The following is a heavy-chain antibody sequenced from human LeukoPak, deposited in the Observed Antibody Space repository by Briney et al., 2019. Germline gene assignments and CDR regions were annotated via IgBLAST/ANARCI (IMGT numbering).Heavy chain of an antibody. Sequence: GASVKVSCKTSGFTFTGFHMHWVRQAPGQGLEWMGWINPNSGGTTYAQKFQGRANMTRDTSISAVYMELSRLTSDDTAVYYCATPPGKVDYWGQGTLVTVSS. CDR3: ATPPGKVDY. CDR2: INPNSGGT. D-gene: IGHD4-23*01. V-gene: IGHV1-2*02. CDR1: GFTFTGFH. J-gene: IGHJ4*02.